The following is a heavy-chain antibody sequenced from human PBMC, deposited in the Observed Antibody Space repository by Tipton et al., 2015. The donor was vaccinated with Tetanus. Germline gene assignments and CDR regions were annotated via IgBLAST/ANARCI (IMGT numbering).Heavy chain of an antibody. J-gene: IGHJ4*02. CDR1: GGLITTGGYS. Sequence: TLSLTCALSGGLITTGGYSWGWIRQTPGQGLEWIGYIYQTDSTYFNPSLSSRLTMSFKMSKNQFSLKLTSVTAADTAVYYCVRGRGFGAYSYGFEYWGQGALVTVSS. CDR2: IYQTDST. V-gene: IGHV4-30-2*01. D-gene: IGHD5-18*01. CDR3: VRGRGFGAYSYGFEY.